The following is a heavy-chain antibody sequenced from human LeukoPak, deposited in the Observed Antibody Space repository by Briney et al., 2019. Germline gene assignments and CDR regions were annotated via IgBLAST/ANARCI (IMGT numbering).Heavy chain of an antibody. J-gene: IGHJ4*02. CDR2: ISGSDGST. CDR1: GFTFSSYA. CDR3: ARIRSGWYFDY. D-gene: IGHD6-19*01. Sequence: PGGSLRLSCAASGFTFSSYAMSWVRQAPGKGLEWVSAISGSDGSTHHADSVKGRFTISRDNSKNTLYLQMGSLRADDMAIYYCARIRSGWYFDYWGQGTLVTVSS. V-gene: IGHV3-23*01.